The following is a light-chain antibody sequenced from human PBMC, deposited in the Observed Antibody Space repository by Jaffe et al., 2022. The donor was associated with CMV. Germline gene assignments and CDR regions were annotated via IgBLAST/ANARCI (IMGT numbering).Light chain of an antibody. CDR1: SSNVGDYNY. CDR2: DVS. CDR3: CSYAGTYPYVV. Sequence: QSALTQPRSVSGSLGQSVTISCSGTSSNVGDYNYVSWYQQHPGKAPKLIIYDVSKRPSGVPDRFSASKSGNTASLTISGLQAEDEADYHCCSYAGTYPYVVFGGGTKLTVL. J-gene: IGLJ2*01. V-gene: IGLV2-11*01.